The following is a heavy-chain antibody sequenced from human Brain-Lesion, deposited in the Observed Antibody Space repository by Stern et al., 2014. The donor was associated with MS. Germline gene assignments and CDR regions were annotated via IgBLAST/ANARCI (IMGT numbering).Heavy chain of an antibody. CDR3: ARYDSGSADY. CDR1: GFTFANYG. Sequence: QVQLVQSGTEVNEPGASVKVSCKTSGFTFANYGIVWVRQAPGQGLEWMGWVSPYKGETNYEQTFPGRVTMTSDTSTTTAYMELRSLRSDDTAVYYCARYDSGSADYWGQGTLVTVSS. V-gene: IGHV1-18*04. D-gene: IGHD6-19*01. CDR2: VSPYKGET. J-gene: IGHJ4*02.